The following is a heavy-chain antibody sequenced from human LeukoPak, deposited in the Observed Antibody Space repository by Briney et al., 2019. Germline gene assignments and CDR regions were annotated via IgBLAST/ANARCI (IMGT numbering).Heavy chain of an antibody. Sequence: SQTLSLTCAVYGGSFSGYYWSWIRQPPGKGLEWIGEINHSGSTNYNPSLKSRVTISAGTSKNQFSLKLSSVTAADTAVYYCARGQGGSSHYYDRGTYYFDYWGQGTLVTVSS. CDR3: ARGQGGSSHYYDRGTYYFDY. J-gene: IGHJ4*02. V-gene: IGHV4-34*01. CDR2: INHSGST. D-gene: IGHD3-22*01. CDR1: GGSFSGYY.